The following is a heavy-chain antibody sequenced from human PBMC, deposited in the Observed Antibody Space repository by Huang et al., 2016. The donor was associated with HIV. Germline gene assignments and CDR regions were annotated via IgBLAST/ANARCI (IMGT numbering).Heavy chain of an antibody. CDR1: GGSITIPNYY. D-gene: IGHD3-22*01. V-gene: IGHV4-39*01. J-gene: IGHJ5*02. Sequence: QLQLQESGPGLVKPSQNLSLTCTVFGGSITIPNYYWAWIRQTPGKGLEWIGSIHHSGTAYYNRSLKSRVSIIVDTSKNQFSLEVTSATAADSAIYFCARQGGDCSSISCYLSWFDPWGQGTLVTVSS. CDR3: ARQGGDCSSISCYLSWFDP. CDR2: IHHSGTA.